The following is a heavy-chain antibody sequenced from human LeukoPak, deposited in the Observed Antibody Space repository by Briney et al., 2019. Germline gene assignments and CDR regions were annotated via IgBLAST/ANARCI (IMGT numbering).Heavy chain of an antibody. CDR1: GGSISSYY. J-gene: IGHJ4*02. CDR2: IYYSGST. Sequence: SETLSLTCIVSGGSISSYYWSWIRQPPGKGLEWIGYIYYSGSTNYNPSLKSRVTISVDTSKNQFSLKLSSVTAADTAVYYCARELSGAGFDYWGQGTLVTVSS. D-gene: IGHD6-19*01. V-gene: IGHV4-59*01. CDR3: ARELSGAGFDY.